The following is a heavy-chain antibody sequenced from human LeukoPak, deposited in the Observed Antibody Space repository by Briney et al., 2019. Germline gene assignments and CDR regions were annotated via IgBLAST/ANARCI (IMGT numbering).Heavy chain of an antibody. D-gene: IGHD3-22*01. Sequence: GGSLRLSCAASGFTFSSYSMNWVRQAPGKGLEWVSYISSSSSTIYYADSVKGRFTISRDNAKNSLYLQMNSPRDEDTAVYYCAKLNYYYDSSGMNAFDIWGQGTMVTVSS. CDR2: ISSSSSTI. V-gene: IGHV3-48*02. J-gene: IGHJ3*02. CDR1: GFTFSSYS. CDR3: AKLNYYYDSSGMNAFDI.